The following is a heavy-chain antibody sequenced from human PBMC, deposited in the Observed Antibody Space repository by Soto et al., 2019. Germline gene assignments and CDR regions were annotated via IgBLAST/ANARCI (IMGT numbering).Heavy chain of an antibody. CDR2: ISWDSGAA. CDR3: VKDSNYYGMDA. CDR1: GFKFENYA. D-gene: IGHD4-4*01. Sequence: GGSLRLSCATSGFKFENYAIHWVRQRPGKGLEWVAGISWDSGAAVSADSVKGRFAISRDNAKKSVFLEMNGLRSDDTALYYCVKDSNYYGMDAWGQGATVTVSS. V-gene: IGHV3-9*01. J-gene: IGHJ6*02.